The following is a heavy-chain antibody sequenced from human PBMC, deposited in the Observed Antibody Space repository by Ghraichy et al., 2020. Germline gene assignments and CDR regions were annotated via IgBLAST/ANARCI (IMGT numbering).Heavy chain of an antibody. CDR1: GFTVSSNY. J-gene: IGHJ4*02. CDR2: IYSGGST. D-gene: IGHD3-3*01. Sequence: GGSLRLSCAASGFTVSSNYMSWVRQAPGKELEWVSVIYSGGSTYYADSVKGRFTISRDNSKNTLYLQMNSLRAEDTAVYYCARGGFWSGYKVDPKFDYWGQGTLVTVSS. V-gene: IGHV3-66*02. CDR3: ARGGFWSGYKVDPKFDY.